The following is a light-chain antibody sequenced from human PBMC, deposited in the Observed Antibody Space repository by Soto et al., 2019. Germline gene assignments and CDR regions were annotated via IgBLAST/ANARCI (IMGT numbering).Light chain of an antibody. CDR2: GAS. V-gene: IGKV3-20*01. Sequence: EIVLTQSPGTLSLSPGERATLSCRASQSVSSSYLAWYQQKPGQAPRLLIYGASSRATGIPDRFSGSGSGTDFTITISRLEPEDFAVYYGQQYGSSHPITCDQGTRLEIK. CDR3: QQYGSSHPIT. CDR1: QSVSSSY. J-gene: IGKJ5*01.